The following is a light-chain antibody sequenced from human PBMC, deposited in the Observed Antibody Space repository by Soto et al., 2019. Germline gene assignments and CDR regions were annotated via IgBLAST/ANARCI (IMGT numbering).Light chain of an antibody. CDR1: QSVGSN. V-gene: IGKV3-15*01. CDR2: GAS. CDR3: QQYYDWPWT. Sequence: EKVMTQSPGSLSVSPGERAALSCRASQSVGSNLAWYQRKPGQAPRLLIYGASTRATGIPSRFSGSGSGTEFTLTISSLQSEDLAVYYCQQYYDWPWTFGQGTTVEIK. J-gene: IGKJ1*01.